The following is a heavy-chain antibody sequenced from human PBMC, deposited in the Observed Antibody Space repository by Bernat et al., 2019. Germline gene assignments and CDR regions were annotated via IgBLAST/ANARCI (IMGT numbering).Heavy chain of an antibody. D-gene: IGHD3-10*01. CDR2: INPNSGGT. V-gene: IGHV1-2*04. CDR1: GYTFTGYY. Sequence: QVQLVQSGAEVKKPGASVKVSCKASGYTFTGYYMHWVRQAPGQGLEWMGWINPNSGGTNYAQKFQGWVTMTRDTSISTAYMELSRLRSDDTAVYYCARGFTMVRGDEYWFDPWGQGTLVTVSS. CDR3: ARGFTMVRGDEYWFDP. J-gene: IGHJ5*02.